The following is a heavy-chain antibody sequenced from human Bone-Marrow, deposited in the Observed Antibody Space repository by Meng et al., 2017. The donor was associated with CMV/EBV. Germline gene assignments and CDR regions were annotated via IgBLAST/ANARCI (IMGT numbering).Heavy chain of an antibody. J-gene: IGHJ6*02. CDR2: FDPEDGET. D-gene: IGHD2-21*01. CDR3: ATGLSIPTYYYYGMDV. CDR1: GYTLTELS. V-gene: IGHV1-24*01. Sequence: ASVKVSCKVSGYTLTELSMHWVRQAPGKGLEWMGGFDPEDGETIYAQKFQGRVTMTEDTSTDTAYMELSSLRSEDTAVYYCATGLSIPTYYYYGMDVWGQGPTVPVSS.